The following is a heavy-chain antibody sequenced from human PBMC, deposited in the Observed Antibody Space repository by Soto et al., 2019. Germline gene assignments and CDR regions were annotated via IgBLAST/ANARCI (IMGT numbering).Heavy chain of an antibody. D-gene: IGHD6-13*01. J-gene: IGHJ3*02. V-gene: IGHV3-21*01. Sequence: GGSLRLSCAASGFTFSSYSMNWVRQAPGKGLEWVSSISSSSSYIYYADSVKGRFTISRDNAKNSLYLQMNSLGAEDTAVYYCARGAIAAVNDAFDIWGQGTMVTVSS. CDR1: GFTFSSYS. CDR2: ISSSSSYI. CDR3: ARGAIAAVNDAFDI.